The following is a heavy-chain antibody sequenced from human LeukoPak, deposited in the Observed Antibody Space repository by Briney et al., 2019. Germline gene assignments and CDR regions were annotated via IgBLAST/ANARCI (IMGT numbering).Heavy chain of an antibody. CDR2: IYTSGST. D-gene: IGHD6-13*01. CDR1: GGSISSYY. J-gene: IGHJ4*02. V-gene: IGHV4-4*07. Sequence: SETLSLTCTVSGGSISSYYWSWIRQPAGKGLEWIGRIYTSGSTNYNPSLKSRVTMSVDTFKNQFSLKLSSVTAADTAVYYCARSPPQYSSSWFGFDYWGQGTLVTVSS. CDR3: ARSPPQYSSSWFGFDY.